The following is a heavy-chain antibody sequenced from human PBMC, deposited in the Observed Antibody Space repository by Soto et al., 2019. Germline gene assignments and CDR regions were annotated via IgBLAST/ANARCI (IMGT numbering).Heavy chain of an antibody. CDR2: ISAYNGNT. Sequence: AASVKVSCKASGYTFTSYGISWVRQAPGQGLEWMGWISAYNGNTNYAQKLQGRVTMTTDTSTSTAYMELRSLRSDDTAVYYCARDGVAIGYCSGGSCYDVYGMDVWGQGTTVTVSS. CDR3: ARDGVAIGYCSGGSCYDVYGMDV. CDR1: GYTFTSYG. V-gene: IGHV1-18*01. J-gene: IGHJ6*02. D-gene: IGHD2-15*01.